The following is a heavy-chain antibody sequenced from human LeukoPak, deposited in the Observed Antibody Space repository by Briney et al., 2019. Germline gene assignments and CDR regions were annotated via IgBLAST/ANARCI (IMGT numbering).Heavy chain of an antibody. V-gene: IGHV3-30*02. CDR3: AKADCSGGSCYSGDY. D-gene: IGHD2-15*01. J-gene: IGHJ4*02. CDR2: IRYDGSNK. CDR1: GFTFSSYG. Sequence: GGSLRLSCAASGFTFSSYGMHWVRQAPGKGLEWVAFIRYDGSNKYYADSVKGRFTISRDNSKSSLYLQMNSLRTEDTALYYCAKADCSGGSCYSGDYWGQGTLVTVSS.